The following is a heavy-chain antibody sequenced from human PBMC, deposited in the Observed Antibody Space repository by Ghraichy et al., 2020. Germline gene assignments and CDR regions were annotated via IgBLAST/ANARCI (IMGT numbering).Heavy chain of an antibody. V-gene: IGHV3-30*02. J-gene: IGHJ6*02. Sequence: GGSLRLSCAASGFTFSSYGMHWVRQAPGKGLEWVAFIRYDGSNKYYADSVKGRFTITRDNSKNTLYPQMNSLRAEDTAVYYCAKDHSPLDYGEFYYYYGMDVWGQGTTVTVSS. CDR3: AKDHSPLDYGEFYYYYGMDV. D-gene: IGHD4-17*01. CDR1: GFTFSSYG. CDR2: IRYDGSNK.